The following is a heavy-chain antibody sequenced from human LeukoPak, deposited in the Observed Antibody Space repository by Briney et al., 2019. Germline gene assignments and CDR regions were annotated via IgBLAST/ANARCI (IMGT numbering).Heavy chain of an antibody. V-gene: IGHV4-39*07. CDR2: IYYSGST. Sequence: SETLSLTCTVSGGSISSSSYYWGWIRQPPGKGLEWIGSIYYSGSTYYNPSLKSRVTISVDTSKNQFSLKLSSVTAADTAVYYCARVNSGYSYGGGFDYWGQGTLVTVSS. CDR3: ARVNSGYSYGGGFDY. J-gene: IGHJ4*02. D-gene: IGHD5-18*01. CDR1: GGSISSSSYY.